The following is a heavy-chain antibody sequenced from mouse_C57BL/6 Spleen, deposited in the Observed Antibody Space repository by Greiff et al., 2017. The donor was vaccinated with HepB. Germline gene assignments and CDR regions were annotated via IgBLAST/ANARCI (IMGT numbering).Heavy chain of an antibody. CDR1: GYAFSSSW. J-gene: IGHJ2*01. Sequence: VKLQESGPELVKPGASVKISCKASGYAFSSSWMNWVKQRPGKGLEWIGRIYPGDGDTNYNGKFKGKATLTADKSSSTAYMQLSSLTSEDSAVYFCASYASYYFDYWGQGTTLTVSS. V-gene: IGHV1-82*01. CDR2: IYPGDGDT. CDR3: ASYASYYFDY. D-gene: IGHD6-5*01.